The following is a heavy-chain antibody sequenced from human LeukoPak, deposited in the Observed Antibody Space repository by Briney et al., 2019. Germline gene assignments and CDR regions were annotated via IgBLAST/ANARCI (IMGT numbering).Heavy chain of an antibody. CDR2: IYYSGST. V-gene: IGHV4-39*01. CDR1: GGSISSSSYY. J-gene: IGHJ3*02. Sequence: SETLSLTCTVSGGSISSSSYYWGWIRQPPGKGLEWIGSIYYSGSTYYNPSLKSRVTISVDTSKNQFSLKLSSVTAADTAVYYCASPLGGYLPNDAFDIWGQGTMVTASS. CDR3: ASPLGGYLPNDAFDI. D-gene: IGHD1-26*01.